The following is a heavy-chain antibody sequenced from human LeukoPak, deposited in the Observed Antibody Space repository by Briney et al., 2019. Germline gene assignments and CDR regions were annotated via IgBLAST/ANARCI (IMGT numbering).Heavy chain of an antibody. CDR3: ARGPYSYDSSGCFDY. D-gene: IGHD3-22*01. J-gene: IGHJ4*02. V-gene: IGHV4-4*07. CDR2: IYTSGST. CDR1: GGSISSYY. Sequence: PSETLSLTCTVSGGSISSYYWSWIRQPAGKGLEWIGRIYTSGSTNHNPSLKSRVTMSVDTSKNQFSLRLNSVTATDTAMYYCARGPYSYDSSGCFDYWGQGALVTVSS.